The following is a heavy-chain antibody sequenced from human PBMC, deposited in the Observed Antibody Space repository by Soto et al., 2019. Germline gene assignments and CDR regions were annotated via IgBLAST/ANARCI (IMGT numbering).Heavy chain of an antibody. CDR3: AREVPDYYDSTGYTPDH. D-gene: IGHD3-22*01. CDR1: GFRFRSYA. J-gene: IGHJ4*02. CDR2: ISYDGNNE. Sequence: LRLSCAASGFRFRSYAMHWVRQAPGKGLEWVAVISYDGNNEYYADSVKGRFTISRDNSQNTLYLQMNSLRGEDTAVYSCAREVPDYYDSTGYTPDHWGQGTLVTVSS. V-gene: IGHV3-30-3*01.